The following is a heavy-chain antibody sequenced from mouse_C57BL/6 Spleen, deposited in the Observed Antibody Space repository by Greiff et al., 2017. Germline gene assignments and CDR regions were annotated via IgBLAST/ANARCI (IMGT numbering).Heavy chain of an antibody. CDR3: TREGSSYAAWFAD. V-gene: IGHV1-15*01. CDR1: GYTFTDYE. D-gene: IGHD1-1*01. CDR2: IDPETGGT. Sequence: QVQLKQSGAELVRPGASVTLSCKASGYTFTDYEMHWVKQTPVHGLEWIGAIDPETGGTAYNQKFKGKAILTADKSSSTAYMELRSLTSEDSAVYYCTREGSSYAAWFADWGQGTLVTVSA. J-gene: IGHJ3*01.